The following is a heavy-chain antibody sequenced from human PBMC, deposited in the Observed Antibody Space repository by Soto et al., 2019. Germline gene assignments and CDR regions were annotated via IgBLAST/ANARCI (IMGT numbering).Heavy chain of an antibody. CDR3: ASDRVAVAFGDA. Sequence: QVQLQEWGPGLVKASQTLSLTCNVSGASVSSGDYYWSWIRQPPGKGLEWIGYISHSGSTYSNPSLRSRLAMSLDTSKNQFSQQVRSVTAADTAVYFCASDRVAVAFGDAWGPGTLVTVSS. V-gene: IGHV4-30-4*01. CDR1: GASVSSGDYY. D-gene: IGHD2-15*01. J-gene: IGHJ5*02. CDR2: ISHSGST.